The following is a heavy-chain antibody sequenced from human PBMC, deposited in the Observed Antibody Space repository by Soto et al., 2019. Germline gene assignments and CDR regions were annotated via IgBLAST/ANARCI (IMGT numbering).Heavy chain of an antibody. CDR3: RGYHYSYGIHF. CDR2: SRNKANSFTT. V-gene: IGHV3-72*01. Sequence: EVQVVESGGGLVQPGGSLRLSCAASGLAFSDHYMDWVRQAPGKGLEWVGRSRNKANSFTTEYAASVNGRFSVSRDDSKNSLFLQMNSLKTEDTAVYYCRGYHYSYGIHFWGQGTTVTVSS. CDR1: GLAFSDHY. J-gene: IGHJ6*02.